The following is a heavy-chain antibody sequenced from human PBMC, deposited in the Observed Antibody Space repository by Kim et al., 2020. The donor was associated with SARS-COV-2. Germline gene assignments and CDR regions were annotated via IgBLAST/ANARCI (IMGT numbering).Heavy chain of an antibody. J-gene: IGHJ4*02. V-gene: IGHV3-15*01. CDR2: IKSKTDGGTT. CDR3: TTGSGLWFGELSLDY. CDR1: GFTFSNAW. D-gene: IGHD3-10*01. Sequence: GGSLRLSCAASGFTFSNAWMSWVRQAPGKGLEWVGRIKSKTDGGTTDYAAPVKGRFTISRDDSKNTLYLQMNSLKTEDTAVYYCTTGSGLWFGELSLDYWGQGTLVTVSS.